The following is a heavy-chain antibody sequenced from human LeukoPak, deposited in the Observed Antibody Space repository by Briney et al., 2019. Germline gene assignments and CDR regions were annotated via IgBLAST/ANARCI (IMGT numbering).Heavy chain of an antibody. D-gene: IGHD3-22*01. CDR1: GFTFSSYG. J-gene: IGHJ6*02. CDR2: ISYDGSNK. Sequence: GGSLRLSCAASGFTFSSYGMHWVRQAPGKGLEWVAVISYDGSNKYYADSVKGRFTISRDNSKNTLYLQMNSLRAEDTAVYYCARELITMIVVSSPYYYYYGMDVWGQGTTVTVSS. V-gene: IGHV3-30*03. CDR3: ARELITMIVVSSPYYYYYGMDV.